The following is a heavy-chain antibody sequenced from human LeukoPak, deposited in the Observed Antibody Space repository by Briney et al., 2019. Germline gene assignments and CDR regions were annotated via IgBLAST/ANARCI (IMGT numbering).Heavy chain of an antibody. CDR2: ISSSRTA. Sequence: GGSLRLSCAASGFPFSSYSMNWVRQAPGEGLEWVSYISSSRTASYADSVKGRFTISRDNAKNSLYLQMNSLRAEDTAVYYCARDLEGSGSFYRPSYDYWGQGTLVTVSS. V-gene: IGHV3-48*01. D-gene: IGHD3-10*01. J-gene: IGHJ4*02. CDR3: ARDLEGSGSFYRPSYDY. CDR1: GFPFSSYS.